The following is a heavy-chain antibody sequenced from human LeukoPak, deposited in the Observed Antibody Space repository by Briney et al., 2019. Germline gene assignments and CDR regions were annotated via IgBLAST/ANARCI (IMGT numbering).Heavy chain of an antibody. D-gene: IGHD2-15*01. CDR2: IWYDGSNE. V-gene: IGHV3-33*01. CDR3: ARDIASTRMDV. Sequence: PGGSLRLSCVASGFTFRSHGMHWVRQAPGKGLEWVAVIWYDGSNEYFADSVKGRFTISRDNSKNILYLQMNSLRAEGTAVYYCARDIASTRMDVWGQGTMVTVSS. J-gene: IGHJ3*01. CDR1: GFTFRSHG.